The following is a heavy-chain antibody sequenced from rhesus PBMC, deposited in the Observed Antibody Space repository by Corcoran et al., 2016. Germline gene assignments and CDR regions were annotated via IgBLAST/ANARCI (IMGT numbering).Heavy chain of an antibody. CDR2: INSGGGST. J-gene: IGHJ4*01. D-gene: IGHD5-24*01. Sequence: EVQLVESGGGLAKPGGSLRLSCAASGFTFSSYWMNWVRQAPGMGLEWVSAINSGGGSTYYAGSVKCRFTISRDNSKNTLSLQMNSLRAEDTAVYYCAKAGGGTVATRYFDYWGQGVLVTVSS. V-gene: IGHV3S25*01. CDR3: AKAGGGTVATRYFDY. CDR1: GFTFSSYW.